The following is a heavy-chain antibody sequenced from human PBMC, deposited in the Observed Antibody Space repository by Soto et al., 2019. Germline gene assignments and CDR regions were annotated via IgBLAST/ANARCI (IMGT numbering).Heavy chain of an antibody. CDR2: LSWNSGFS. Sequence: GGSLRLSCGGSGFSFDDYTMHWVRQAPGKGPEWVASLSWNSGFSGYADSVKGRFTISRDNAQSSVHLQMNNLRTEDTALYCCAKGRGTIVVTDAYDIWGQGTMVTVSS. J-gene: IGHJ3*02. D-gene: IGHD3-22*01. CDR1: GFSFDDYT. V-gene: IGHV3-9*01. CDR3: AKGRGTIVVTDAYDI.